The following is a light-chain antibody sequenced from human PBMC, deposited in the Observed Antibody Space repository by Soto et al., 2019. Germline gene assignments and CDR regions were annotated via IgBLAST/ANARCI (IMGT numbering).Light chain of an antibody. J-gene: IGLJ2*01. CDR3: AAWDDSLNGVV. CDR2: GNN. V-gene: IGLV1-44*01. Sequence: QSVLTQPPSASGTPGQRVTISCSGSSSNIGSYTVYWYQQFPGTAPKLLIYGNNQRPSGVPDRFSGSKSGTSASLAISGLQSEDEADYYCAAWDDSLNGVVFGGGTKLNVL. CDR1: SSNIGSYT.